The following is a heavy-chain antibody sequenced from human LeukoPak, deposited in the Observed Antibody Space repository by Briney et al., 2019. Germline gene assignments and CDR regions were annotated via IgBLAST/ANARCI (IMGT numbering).Heavy chain of an antibody. CDR3: ARAPWAYGNYVHAFDI. J-gene: IGHJ3*02. Sequence: SETLSLTYTVSGGSFRGDYYWAWIRQPPGKGLEWIGSIYSGGRIYYNPSLKSRVSISIDTSNNDLSLKVTSVTAADTAGYYCARAPWAYGNYVHAFDIWGQGTMVTVSS. V-gene: IGHV4-39*07. CDR1: GGSFRGDYY. CDR2: IYSGGRI. D-gene: IGHD4-11*01.